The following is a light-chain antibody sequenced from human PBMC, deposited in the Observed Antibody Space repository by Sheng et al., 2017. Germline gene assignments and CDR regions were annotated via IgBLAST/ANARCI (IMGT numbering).Light chain of an antibody. J-gene: IGLJ2*01. V-gene: IGLV4-69*01. CDR2: LTLMASH. CDR1: SGHNDYA. CDR3: QTWGTGIGI. Sequence: QLVLTQAPSASASLGASVKLTCTLNSGHNDYAIAWHQQQPGKGPRYLMKLTLMASHTKGDGIPARFLGSKSGAERYLTISSLQSEDEAVYTGQTWGTGIGIFGGGTRLTVL.